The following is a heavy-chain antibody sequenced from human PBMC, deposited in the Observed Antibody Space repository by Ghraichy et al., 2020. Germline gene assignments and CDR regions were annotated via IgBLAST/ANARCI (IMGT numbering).Heavy chain of an antibody. V-gene: IGHV4-31*03. D-gene: IGHD3-22*01. J-gene: IGHJ4*02. CDR2: IYYSGST. CDR1: GGSISSGGYY. CDR3: ARAPGLDYYDSSGYAKNFDY. Sequence: SETLSLTCTVSGGSISSGGYYWSWIRQHPGKGLEWIGYIYYSGSTYYNPSLKSRVTISVDTSKNQFSLKLSSVTAADTAVYYCARAPGLDYYDSSGYAKNFDYWGQGTLVTVSS.